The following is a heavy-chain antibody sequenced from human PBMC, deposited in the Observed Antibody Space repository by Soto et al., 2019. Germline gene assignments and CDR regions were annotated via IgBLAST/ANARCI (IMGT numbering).Heavy chain of an antibody. CDR1: GFTFSGYR. V-gene: IGHV3-74*01. D-gene: IGHD3-10*01. J-gene: IGHJ4*02. CDR3: ARTNYHFDL. Sequence: LRLSCAASGFTFSGYRMHWVRQAPGKGLVWVSRINSDGSSTDYADSVRGRFIISRDNAKNTLHLQMDSLRAEDTAVYYCARTNYHFDLWGQGTPVTVSS. CDR2: INSDGSST.